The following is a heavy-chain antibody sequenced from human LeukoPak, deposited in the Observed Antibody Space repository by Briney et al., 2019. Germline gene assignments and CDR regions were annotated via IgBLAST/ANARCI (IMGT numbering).Heavy chain of an antibody. Sequence: SQTLSLTCTVSGGSISSGSYYWSWIRQPAGKGLEWIGRIYTSGSTNYNPSLKSRVTISVDTSKNQFSLKLSSVTAADTAVYYCARQRVYSFGYDFDCWGQGTLVAVSS. V-gene: IGHV4-61*02. CDR2: IYTSGST. CDR1: GGSISSGSYY. D-gene: IGHD5-18*01. CDR3: ARQRVYSFGYDFDC. J-gene: IGHJ4*02.